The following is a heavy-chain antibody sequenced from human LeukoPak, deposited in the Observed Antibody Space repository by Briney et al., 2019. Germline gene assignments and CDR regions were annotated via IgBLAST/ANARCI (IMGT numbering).Heavy chain of an antibody. J-gene: IGHJ5*02. CDR2: ISHSGGIT. CDR1: GFTFSNYA. V-gene: IGHV3-23*01. Sequence: GGSLRLSCAASGFTFSNYAMNWVRRAPGKGLEWVSMISHSGGITYYADSVKGRFTISRDNSRNTLYLQMNSLRAEDTAVYYCARELISWFDPWGQGTLVTVSS. D-gene: IGHD3-16*01. CDR3: ARELISWFDP.